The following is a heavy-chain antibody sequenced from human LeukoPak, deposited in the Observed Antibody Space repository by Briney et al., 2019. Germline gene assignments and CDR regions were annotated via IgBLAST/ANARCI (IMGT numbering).Heavy chain of an antibody. CDR3: ARGVWAPFDS. D-gene: IGHD7-27*01. Sequence: GGSLRLSCAASGFSLCNYRMNWVRQAPGKGWEWVANIKQDGREKNYMDSVKGRFTISRDNAKNSLILQMNSLRDEDTAVYYCARGVWAPFDSWGQGALVSVSS. J-gene: IGHJ4*02. V-gene: IGHV3-7*01. CDR2: IKQDGREK. CDR1: GFSLCNYR.